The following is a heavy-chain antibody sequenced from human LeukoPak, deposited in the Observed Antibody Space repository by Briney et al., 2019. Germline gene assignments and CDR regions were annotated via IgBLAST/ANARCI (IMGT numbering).Heavy chain of an antibody. J-gene: IGHJ6*03. Sequence: ASVKASCKVSGYTLTELSMHWVRQAPGKGLEWMGGFDPEDGETIYAQKFQGRVTMTEDTSTDTAYMELSSLRSEDTAVYYCATGKYDFWSGYRDYYYYYMDVWGKGTTVTVSS. CDR2: FDPEDGET. CDR3: ATGKYDFWSGYRDYYYYYMDV. D-gene: IGHD3-3*01. CDR1: GYTLTELS. V-gene: IGHV1-24*01.